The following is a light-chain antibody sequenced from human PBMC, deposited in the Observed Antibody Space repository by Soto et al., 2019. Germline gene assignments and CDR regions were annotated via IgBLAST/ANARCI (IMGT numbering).Light chain of an antibody. CDR3: QQPNSYPIT. J-gene: IGKJ5*01. CDR2: AAS. V-gene: IGKV1-9*01. Sequence: IQLTQSPSSLSASVGDRVTITCRASQGISSYLAWYQQKPGKAPKLLIYAASTLQSGVPSRFSGSGSGTEFTLTISSLQPEDFATYYCQQPNSYPITFGQGTRLEIK. CDR1: QGISSY.